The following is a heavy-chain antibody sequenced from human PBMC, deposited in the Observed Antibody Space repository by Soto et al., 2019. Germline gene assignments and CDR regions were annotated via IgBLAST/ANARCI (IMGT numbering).Heavy chain of an antibody. CDR3: ARGRADYDILTGYGHYYYYGMDV. CDR1: GYTFTSYG. Sequence: ASVKVSCKASGYTFTSYGISWVRQAPGQGLEWMGWISTYNGNTNYAQKLQGRVTMTTDTSTSTAYMELRSLRSDDTAVYYCARGRADYDILTGYGHYYYYGMDVWGQGTTVTVSS. D-gene: IGHD3-9*01. CDR2: ISTYNGNT. V-gene: IGHV1-18*04. J-gene: IGHJ6*02.